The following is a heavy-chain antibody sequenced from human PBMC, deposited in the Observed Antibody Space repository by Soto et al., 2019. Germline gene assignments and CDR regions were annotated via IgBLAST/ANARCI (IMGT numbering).Heavy chain of an antibody. Sequence: QVHLIQSGAEVKKPGSSVKVSCKAAGGTFNTYTLIWVRQAPGHGLEWMGRIIPMLTVTNSAQKFQGRLTLTADKSKGTAFMELTSLRSDDTAVYYCSIGSWSAETFDVWGQGTMVTVSS. CDR2: IIPMLTVT. V-gene: IGHV1-69*02. CDR1: GGTFNTYT. D-gene: IGHD2-2*01. CDR3: SIGSWSAETFDV. J-gene: IGHJ3*01.